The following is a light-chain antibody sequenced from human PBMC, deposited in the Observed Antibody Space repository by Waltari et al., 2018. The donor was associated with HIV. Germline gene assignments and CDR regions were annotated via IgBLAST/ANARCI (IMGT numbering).Light chain of an antibody. CDR1: SSPTEF. Sequence: SYKLTQPPCVSVSQGQTARISCSGESSPTEFVKGYQQKTGQSPVQDIYKDVERPSGTSEPITGSSSGTTVTLTISGVQPEDEADYYCHSGDTRSNYWVSGGGT. V-gene: IGLV3-25*03. J-gene: IGLJ3*02. CDR2: KDV. CDR3: HSGDTRSNYWV.